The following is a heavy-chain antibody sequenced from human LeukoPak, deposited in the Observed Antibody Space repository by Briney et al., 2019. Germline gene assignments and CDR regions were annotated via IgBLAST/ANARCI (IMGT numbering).Heavy chain of an antibody. CDR1: GFTFSTYW. Sequence: GGSLRLSCAASGFTFSTYWLSWVRQAPGKGLEWVANINQDGSVKNFVDSVKGRFTISRDNAKNSLYLQMSSLRAEDTAVYYCARNTAAIVLRYFYFYMDVWGKGTTVTVSS. V-gene: IGHV3-7*01. D-gene: IGHD2-2*02. CDR3: ARNTAAIVLRYFYFYMDV. J-gene: IGHJ6*03. CDR2: INQDGSVK.